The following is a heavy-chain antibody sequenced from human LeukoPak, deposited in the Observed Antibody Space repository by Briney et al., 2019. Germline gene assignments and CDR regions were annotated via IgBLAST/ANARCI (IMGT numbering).Heavy chain of an antibody. D-gene: IGHD1-14*01. CDR2: IRYDGSTR. V-gene: IGHV3-30*02. CDR3: AAVDNRFGFDC. Sequence: PGGSLRLSCAASGFTFNDLGMHWVSQAPGKGLEWVAFIRYDGSTRSYADSVKGRFTISRDNSKNTLYLQMSGLRVDDTALYYCAAVDNRFGFDCWGQGTLVTVSS. CDR1: GFTFNDLG. J-gene: IGHJ4*02.